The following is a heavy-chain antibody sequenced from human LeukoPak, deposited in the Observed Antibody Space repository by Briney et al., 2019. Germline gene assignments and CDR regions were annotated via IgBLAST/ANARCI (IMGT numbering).Heavy chain of an antibody. V-gene: IGHV3-74*01. Sequence: GGSLRLSCAASGFTFSSYWVHWVRQVPGKGLVCVSRINTDGNSTRYADSVKGRFTISRDNAKNTLYLQMNSLRAEDTAVYYCARVPLGEFKGFDPWGQGTLVTVSS. D-gene: IGHD3-10*01. CDR1: GFTFSSYW. CDR2: INTDGNST. CDR3: ARVPLGEFKGFDP. J-gene: IGHJ5*02.